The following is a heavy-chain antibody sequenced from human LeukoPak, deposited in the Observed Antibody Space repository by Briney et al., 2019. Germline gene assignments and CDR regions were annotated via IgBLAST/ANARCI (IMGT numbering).Heavy chain of an antibody. CDR2: ISIYNGNT. D-gene: IGHD1-1*01. V-gene: IGHV1-18*01. J-gene: IGHJ5*02. Sequence: GASVKVSCKASGYNFSTYGITWVRQAPGQGLEWMGWISIYNGNTEYVQKFQGRVTMTTDTSTSTAYMELRSLRPDDTAVYYCARDPGTHHTQGDWFDPWGQGTLVTVSS. CDR3: ARDPGTHHTQGDWFDP. CDR1: GYNFSTYG.